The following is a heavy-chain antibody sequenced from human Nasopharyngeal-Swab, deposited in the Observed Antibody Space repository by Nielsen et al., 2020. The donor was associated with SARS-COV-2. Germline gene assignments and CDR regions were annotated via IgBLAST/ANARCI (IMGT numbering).Heavy chain of an antibody. CDR3: ARDKERAGYSSGWYGL. D-gene: IGHD6-19*01. V-gene: IGHV3-33*01. CDR2: IWYDGSNK. CDR1: GFTFSSYG. J-gene: IGHJ4*02. Sequence: GGSLRLSCAASGFTFSSYGMHWVRQAPGKGLEWVAVIWYDGSNKYYADSVKGRFTISRDNSKNTLYLQMNGLRAEDTAVCYCARDKERAGYSSGWYGLGGQGTLVTVSS.